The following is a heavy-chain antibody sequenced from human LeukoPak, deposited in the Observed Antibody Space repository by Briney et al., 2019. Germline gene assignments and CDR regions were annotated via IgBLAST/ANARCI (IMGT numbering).Heavy chain of an antibody. CDR3: ARGSSLYGSGSIENWFDP. CDR1: GYTFTSYD. J-gene: IGHJ5*02. CDR2: MNPNSGNT. V-gene: IGHV1-8*01. D-gene: IGHD3-10*01. Sequence: ASVKVSCKASGYTFTSYDINWVRQATGQGLEWMGWMNPNSGNTGYAQKFQGRVTMTRNTSISTAYVELSSLRSEDTAVYYCARGSSLYGSGSIENWFDPWGQGTLVTVSS.